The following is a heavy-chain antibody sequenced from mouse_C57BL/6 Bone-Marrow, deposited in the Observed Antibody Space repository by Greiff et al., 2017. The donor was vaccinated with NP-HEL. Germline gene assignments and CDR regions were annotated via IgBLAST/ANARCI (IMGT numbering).Heavy chain of an antibody. CDR1: DSEVFPIAY. CDR3: AREGDYVRFAY. Sequence: QVQLQQSGSELRSPGSSVTLSCKDFDSEVFPIAYMSWVRQKPGHGFEWIGGILPSIGRTIYGEKFEDKATLDADTLSNTAYLELNSLTSEDSAIYYCAREGDYVRFAYWGQGTLVTVSA. J-gene: IGHJ3*01. D-gene: IGHD2-4*01. V-gene: IGHV15-2*01. CDR2: ILPSIGRT.